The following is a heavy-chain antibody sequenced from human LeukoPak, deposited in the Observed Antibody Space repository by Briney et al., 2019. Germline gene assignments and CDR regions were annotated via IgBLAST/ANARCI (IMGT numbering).Heavy chain of an antibody. J-gene: IGHJ4*02. D-gene: IGHD1-26*01. CDR3: ASLREVGATYLASLPV. Sequence: GGSLRLSCAASGFTVSSNYMSWVRQAPGKGLEWVAGTSYDGYNKYYTDSVKGRFTISRDDSKNTLYLQMNSLRAEDTALYYCASLREVGATYLASLPVWGQGTLVTVSS. CDR2: TSYDGYNK. V-gene: IGHV3-30*03. CDR1: GFTVSSNY.